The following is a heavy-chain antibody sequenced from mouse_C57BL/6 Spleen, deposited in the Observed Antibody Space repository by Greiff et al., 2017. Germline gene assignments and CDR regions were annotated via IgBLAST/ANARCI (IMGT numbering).Heavy chain of an antibody. Sequence: QVQLQQPGAELVMPGASVKLSCKASGYTFTSYWMHWVKQRPGQGLEWIGEIDPSDSYTNYNQKFKGKSTLTVDKSSSTAYMQLSSLTSEDAAVDYCARCHDYDGWWAYWGQGTLVTVSA. CDR1: GYTFTSYW. CDR3: ARCHDYDGWWAY. J-gene: IGHJ3*01. CDR2: IDPSDSYT. V-gene: IGHV1-69*01. D-gene: IGHD2-4*01.